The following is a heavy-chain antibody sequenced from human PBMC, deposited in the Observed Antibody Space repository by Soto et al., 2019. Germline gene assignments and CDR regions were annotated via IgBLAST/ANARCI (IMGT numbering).Heavy chain of an antibody. CDR3: ESNQLPNQYGDAFDI. CDR2: IIPIFGTA. V-gene: IGHV1-69*13. CDR1: GGTFSSYA. Sequence: SVKVSCKASGGTFSSYAISWVRQAPGQGLEWMGGIIPIFGTANYAQKFQGRVTITADESTSTAYMELSSLRSEDTAVYYCESNQLPNQYGDAFDIWGQGTMVTVSS. D-gene: IGHD2-2*01. J-gene: IGHJ3*02.